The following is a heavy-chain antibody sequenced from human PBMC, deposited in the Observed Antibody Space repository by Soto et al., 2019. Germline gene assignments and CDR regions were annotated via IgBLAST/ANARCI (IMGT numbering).Heavy chain of an antibody. CDR3: AREPNYFDY. V-gene: IGHV1-18*01. J-gene: IGHJ4*02. CDR1: GYTFTSYG. CDR2: ISAHNGNK. Sequence: QVQLVQSGAEVKKPGASVKVSCKASGYTFTSYGISWVRQAPGQGLEWMGWISAHNGNKKYAQKLQGRVTMTTDTSTITAYMELRSLRSDATAVYYCAREPNYFDYWGQGTLVTVSS.